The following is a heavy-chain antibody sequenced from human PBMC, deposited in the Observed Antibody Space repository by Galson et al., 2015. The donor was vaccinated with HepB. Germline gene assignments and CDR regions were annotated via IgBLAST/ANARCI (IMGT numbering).Heavy chain of an antibody. CDR2: IYYSGST. Sequence: LSLTCTVSGGSISSYYWSWIRQPPGKGLEWIGYIYYSGSTNYNPSLKSRVTISVDTSKNQFSLKLSSVTAADTAVYYCARDKGELLPYWYFDLWGRGTLVTVSS. V-gene: IGHV4-59*01. CDR1: GGSISSYY. J-gene: IGHJ2*01. D-gene: IGHD1-26*01. CDR3: ARDKGELLPYWYFDL.